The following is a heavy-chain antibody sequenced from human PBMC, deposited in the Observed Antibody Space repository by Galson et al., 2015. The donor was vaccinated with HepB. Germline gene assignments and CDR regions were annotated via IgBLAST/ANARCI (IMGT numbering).Heavy chain of an antibody. V-gene: IGHV3-23*01. D-gene: IGHD5-18*01. CDR2: ITSSGATT. J-gene: IGHJ3*02. CDR1: GLTFSNYA. CDR3: AKPANTGMVSGAFEI. Sequence: SLRLSCAVSGLTFSNYAMSWVRQAPGKGLEWVSTITSSGATTYYADSVKGRFTISRDNSMNTLYLQMSSLRAEDTALYYCAKPANTGMVSGAFEIWGQGTMVTVSS.